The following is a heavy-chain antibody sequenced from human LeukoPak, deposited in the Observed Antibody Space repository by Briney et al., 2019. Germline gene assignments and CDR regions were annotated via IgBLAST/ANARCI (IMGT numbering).Heavy chain of an antibody. CDR1: GFTFTDYW. CDR3: ARAGAYHFDN. Sequence: AGGSLRLSCAASGFTFTDYWMHRVRQAPGKGLVWVSIINTDTRGTYYADSVKGRFTISRDNAEDTLYLQMNSLRAEDTAVYYCARAGAYHFDNWGQGTLVTVSS. V-gene: IGHV3-74*01. D-gene: IGHD3-16*01. J-gene: IGHJ4*02. CDR2: INTDTRGT.